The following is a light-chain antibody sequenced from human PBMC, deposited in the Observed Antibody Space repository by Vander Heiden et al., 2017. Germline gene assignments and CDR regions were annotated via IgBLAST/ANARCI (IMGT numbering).Light chain of an antibody. Sequence: EIVLTQSPGTLSLSPGERATLSCRASKSVSSSYLAWYQQKPGQSPRLLIYGASSRATGIPDRFSCSGSGTDFTLTISSLEPEDFAVYYCQQDCSSPRTFGQGTKVEIK. CDR2: GAS. J-gene: IGKJ1*01. CDR3: QQDCSSPRT. CDR1: KSVSSSY. V-gene: IGKV3-20*01.